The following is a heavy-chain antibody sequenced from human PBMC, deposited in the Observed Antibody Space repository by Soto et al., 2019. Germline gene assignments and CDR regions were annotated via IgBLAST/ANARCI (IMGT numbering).Heavy chain of an antibody. Sequence: ASVKVSCKASGYTFTSYYMHWVRQAPGQGLEWMGIINPSGGSTSYAQKFQGRVTMTRDTSTSTVYMGLSSLRSEDTAVYYCAREARSITGTTGPGHPAFDIWGQGTMVTVSS. CDR2: INPSGGST. CDR1: GYTFTSYY. D-gene: IGHD1-7*01. CDR3: AREARSITGTTGPGHPAFDI. V-gene: IGHV1-46*03. J-gene: IGHJ3*02.